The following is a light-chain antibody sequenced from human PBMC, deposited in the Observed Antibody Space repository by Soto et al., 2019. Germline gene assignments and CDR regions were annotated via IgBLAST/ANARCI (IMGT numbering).Light chain of an antibody. Sequence: EIVMTQSSVSLPVTPGAPASISCRSSQSLLHSNGYNYLDWYLQKPGQSPQLLIYFGSKRAYGVPDRFSGSGSGTDFTLKISRVEAEDVGVYYCMQGLQTSPTFGGGTRVEIK. V-gene: IGKV2-28*01. J-gene: IGKJ4*01. CDR3: MQGLQTSPT. CDR1: QSLLHSNGYNY. CDR2: FGS.